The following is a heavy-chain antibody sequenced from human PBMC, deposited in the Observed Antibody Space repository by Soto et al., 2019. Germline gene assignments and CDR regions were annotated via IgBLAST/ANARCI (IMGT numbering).Heavy chain of an antibody. CDR3: AKDLPDCSGGSCYSTIYYYYGMDV. J-gene: IGHJ6*02. D-gene: IGHD2-15*01. CDR2: ISXXXSNK. CDR1: GFTFSSYG. V-gene: IGHV3-30*18. Sequence: QVQLVESGGGVVQPGRSLRLSCAASGFTFSSYGMHWVRQAPGKGLEWVAVISXXXSNKYYADSVKGRFTISRDNSKNTLYLQMNSLRAEDTAVYYCAKDLPDCSGGSCYSTIYYYYGMDVWGQGTTVTVSS.